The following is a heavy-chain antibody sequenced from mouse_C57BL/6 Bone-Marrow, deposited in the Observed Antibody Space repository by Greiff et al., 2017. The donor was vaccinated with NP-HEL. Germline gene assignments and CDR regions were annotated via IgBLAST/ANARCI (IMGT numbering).Heavy chain of an antibody. V-gene: IGHV1-50*01. Sequence: QVQLQQPGAELVKPGASVKLSCKASGYTFTSYWMQWVKQRPGQGLEWIGEIDPSDSYTNYNQKFKGKATLTVDTSSSTAYMQLSSLTSDDSAVYYCARRLRGAMDYWGQGTSVTVSS. D-gene: IGHD3-2*02. J-gene: IGHJ4*01. CDR3: ARRLRGAMDY. CDR1: GYTFTSYW. CDR2: IDPSDSYT.